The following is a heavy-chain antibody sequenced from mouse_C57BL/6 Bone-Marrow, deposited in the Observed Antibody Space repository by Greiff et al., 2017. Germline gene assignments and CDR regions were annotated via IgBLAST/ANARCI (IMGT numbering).Heavy chain of an antibody. V-gene: IGHV5-17*01. CDR2: ISSGRRTI. CDR1: GFTFSDYG. Sequence: EVKLMESGGGLVKPGGSLKLSCAASGFTFSDYGMHWFRQAPEKGLEWVAYISSGRRTIYYADTVKGRFTISRDNAKNTLFRQMTSLRSEDTALYYCARTGFAYWGQGTLVTVSA. CDR3: ARTGFAY. J-gene: IGHJ3*01.